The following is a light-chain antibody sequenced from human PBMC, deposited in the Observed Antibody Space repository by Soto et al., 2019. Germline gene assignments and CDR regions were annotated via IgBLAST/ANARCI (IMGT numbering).Light chain of an antibody. Sequence: EIVMTQSPATLSVSPGERATLSCRASQSVSSSYLAWYKQKPGQAPRLLIYGASSRATGIPDRFSGSGSGTDFTLTIRRLEPEDFAVYYCQQYGSSPSFGQGTRLEIK. V-gene: IGKV3-20*01. J-gene: IGKJ5*01. CDR3: QQYGSSPS. CDR2: GAS. CDR1: QSVSSSY.